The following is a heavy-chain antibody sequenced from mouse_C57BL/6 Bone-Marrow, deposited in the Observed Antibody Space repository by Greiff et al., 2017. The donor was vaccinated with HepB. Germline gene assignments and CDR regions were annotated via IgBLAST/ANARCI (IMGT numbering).Heavy chain of an antibody. CDR1: GYSITSGYY. Sequence: EVKLMESGPGLVKPSQSLSLTCSVTGYSITSGYYWNWIRQFPGNKLEWMGYISYDGSNNYNPSLKNRISITRDTSKNQFFLKLNSVTTEDTATYYCARGGNWERFAYWGQGTLVTVSA. CDR2: ISYDGSN. V-gene: IGHV3-6*01. J-gene: IGHJ3*01. D-gene: IGHD4-1*02. CDR3: ARGGNWERFAY.